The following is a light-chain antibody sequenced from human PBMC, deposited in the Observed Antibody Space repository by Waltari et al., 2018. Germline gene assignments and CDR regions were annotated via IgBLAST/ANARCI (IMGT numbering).Light chain of an antibody. CDR2: SND. CDR1: TPTIGSHT. CDR3: ATWDDSLNGHV. V-gene: IGLV1-44*01. J-gene: IGLJ2*01. Sequence: QSVLTQQPSASGTTVQKVTISCSGSTPTIGSHTVNWYQQRPGAAPKLLIFSNDQRPSGVPDRFSGSKSGTSASLAISGLQSEDEADYYCATWDDSLNGHVFGGGTKV.